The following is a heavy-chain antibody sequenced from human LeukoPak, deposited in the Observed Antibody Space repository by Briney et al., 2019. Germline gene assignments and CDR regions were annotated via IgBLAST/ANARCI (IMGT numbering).Heavy chain of an antibody. CDR3: ARAADFWSGYYGY. CDR1: GFTFINYW. CDR2: IKQDGSEK. J-gene: IGHJ4*02. D-gene: IGHD3-3*01. V-gene: IGHV3-7*01. Sequence: GGSLRLSCSASGFTFINYWMSWVRQVPGKGLEWVANIKQDGSEKHYVDSVKGRFTISRDNAKNTLYLQMNSLRAEDTAVYYCARAADFWSGYYGYWGQGTLVTVSS.